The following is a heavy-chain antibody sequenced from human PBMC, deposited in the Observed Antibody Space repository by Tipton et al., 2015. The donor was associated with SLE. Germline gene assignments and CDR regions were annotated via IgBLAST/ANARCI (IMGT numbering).Heavy chain of an antibody. V-gene: IGHV4-39*07. D-gene: IGHD6-19*01. CDR2: IYYSGGT. Sequence: TLSLTCTVSGGSVSSSSYYWGWIRQPPGKGLEWIGSIYYSGGTYYNPSLKSRVTISVDTSKNQFSLKLSSVTAADTAVYYCASRPRGIAVAGTNPYFQHWGQGTLVTVSS. CDR1: GGSVSSSSYY. CDR3: ASRPRGIAVAGTNPYFQH. J-gene: IGHJ1*01.